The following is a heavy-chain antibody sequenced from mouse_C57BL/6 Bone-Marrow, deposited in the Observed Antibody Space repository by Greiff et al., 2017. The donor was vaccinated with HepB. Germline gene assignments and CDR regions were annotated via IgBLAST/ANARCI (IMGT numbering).Heavy chain of an antibody. Sequence: QVQLKESGAELMKPGASVKLSCKATGYTFTGYWIEWVKQRPGHGLEWIGEILPGSGSTNYNEKFKGKATFTADTSSNTAYMQLSSLTTEDSAIYYCAVDLSSGSSLYWYFDVWGTGTTVTVSS. CDR3: AVDLSSGSSLYWYFDV. V-gene: IGHV1-9*01. CDR2: ILPGSGST. CDR1: GYTFTGYW. J-gene: IGHJ1*03. D-gene: IGHD1-1*01.